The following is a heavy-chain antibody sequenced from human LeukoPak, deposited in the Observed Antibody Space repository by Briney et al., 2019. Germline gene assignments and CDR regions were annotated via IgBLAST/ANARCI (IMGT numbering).Heavy chain of an antibody. CDR1: GGSFSGYY. CDR3: ARGQGTVTTH. Sequence: SSETLSLTCAVSGGSFSGYYWTWIRQPPGKGLEWIGEINHSGSANYNPSLKSRVTISLDTSRNQFSLKLSSVTAADTAVYYCARGQGTVTTHWGQGTLVTVSS. CDR2: INHSGSA. D-gene: IGHD4-17*01. V-gene: IGHV4-34*01. J-gene: IGHJ4*02.